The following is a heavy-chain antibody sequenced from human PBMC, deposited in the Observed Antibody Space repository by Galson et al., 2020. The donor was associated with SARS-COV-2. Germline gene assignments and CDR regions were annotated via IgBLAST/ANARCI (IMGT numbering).Heavy chain of an antibody. V-gene: IGHV3-20*04. CDR3: AKGDSGSYRYYFDY. CDR2: INWNGGST. Sequence: GWSLRLSCAASGFTFDDYGMSWVRQAPGKGLEWVSGINWNGGSTGYADSVKGRFTISRDNAKNSLYLQMNSLRAEDTALYYFAKGDSGSYRYYFDYWGQGTLVTVSS. D-gene: IGHD1-26*01. J-gene: IGHJ4*02. CDR1: GFTFDDYG.